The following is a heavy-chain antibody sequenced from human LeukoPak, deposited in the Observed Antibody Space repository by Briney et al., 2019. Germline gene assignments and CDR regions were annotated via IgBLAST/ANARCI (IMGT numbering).Heavy chain of an antibody. Sequence: GGSLRLSCAASGFTFSSYGMHWVRQAPGKGLEWVAFIRYDGSNKYYADSVKGRFTISRDNSKNTLYLQMNSLRAEDTAVYYCARALYSGYDYGFDYWGQGTLVTVSS. J-gene: IGHJ4*02. CDR1: GFTFSSYG. D-gene: IGHD5-12*01. V-gene: IGHV3-30*02. CDR2: IRYDGSNK. CDR3: ARALYSGYDYGFDY.